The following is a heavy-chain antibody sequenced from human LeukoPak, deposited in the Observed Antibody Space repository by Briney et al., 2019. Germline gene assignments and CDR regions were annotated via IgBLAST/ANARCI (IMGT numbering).Heavy chain of an antibody. V-gene: IGHV4-34*01. CDR3: ARQGSGYSFGW. Sequence: SETLSLTCAVYGGSFSGYYWSWIRQPPGKGLEWIGEINHSGSTNYNPSLKSRVTISVDTSKNQFSLNLNSLTAADTAVYYCARQGSGYSFGWWGQGTLVTVTS. CDR2: INHSGST. CDR1: GGSFSGYY. D-gene: IGHD5-18*01. J-gene: IGHJ4*02.